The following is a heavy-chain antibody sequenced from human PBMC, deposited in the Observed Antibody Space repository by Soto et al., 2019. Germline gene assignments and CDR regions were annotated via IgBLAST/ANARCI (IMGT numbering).Heavy chain of an antibody. CDR2: IYYSGST. V-gene: IGHV4-59*01. D-gene: IGHD3-22*01. J-gene: IGHJ4*02. CDR1: GGSISSYY. CDR3: AREGRSTPDYDSSGYYYYFDY. Sequence: KTSETLSLTCTVSGGSISSYYWSWIRQPPGKGLEWIGYIYYSGSTNYNPSLKSRVTISVDTSKNQFSLKLSSVTAADTAVYYCAREGRSTPDYDSSGYYYYFDYWGQGTLVTVSS.